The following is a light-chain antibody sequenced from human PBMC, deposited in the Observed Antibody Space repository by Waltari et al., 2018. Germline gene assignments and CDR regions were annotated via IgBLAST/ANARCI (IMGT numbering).Light chain of an antibody. CDR1: LSGLHSSNNKNY. V-gene: IGKV4-1*01. CDR3: QQFLSHLRT. CDR2: GAS. Sequence: DIVMIPSAESLPVLQGERATISCMSRLSGLHSSNNKNYFAWYQQKPGQPPKLLIYGASTRKSGVPDRFSGSGSGTDFTLTISSLQAEDVAVYYCQQFLSHLRTFGQGTKVEIK. J-gene: IGKJ1*01.